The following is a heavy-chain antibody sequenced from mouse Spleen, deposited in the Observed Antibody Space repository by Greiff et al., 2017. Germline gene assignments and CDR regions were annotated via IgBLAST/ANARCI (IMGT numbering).Heavy chain of an antibody. J-gene: IGHJ1*03. CDR3: ARERAGTFDV. D-gene: IGHD3-3*01. V-gene: IGHV1-4*01. Sequence: VQLQQSGAELARPGASVKMSCKASGYTFTSYTMHWVKQRPGQGLEWIGYINPSSGYTKYNQKFKDKATLTADKSSSTAYMQLSSLTSEDSAVYYCARERAGTFDVWGTGTTVTVSS. CDR1: GYTFTSYT. CDR2: INPSSGYT.